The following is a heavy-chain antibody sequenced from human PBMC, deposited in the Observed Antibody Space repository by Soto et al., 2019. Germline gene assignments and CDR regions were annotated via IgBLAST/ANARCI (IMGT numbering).Heavy chain of an antibody. CDR2: IIPIFGTA. CDR1: GGTFSSYA. CDR3: ARDGYSSGWYWYFDL. V-gene: IGHV1-69*12. D-gene: IGHD6-19*01. J-gene: IGHJ2*01. Sequence: QVQLVQSGAEVKKPGSSVKVSCKASGGTFSSYAISWVRQAPGQGLEWMGGIIPIFGTANDAQKVEGSVTIXXDXSXXTGYMDLSSRTSEDAAVYYCARDGYSSGWYWYFDLWGRGTLVTVSS.